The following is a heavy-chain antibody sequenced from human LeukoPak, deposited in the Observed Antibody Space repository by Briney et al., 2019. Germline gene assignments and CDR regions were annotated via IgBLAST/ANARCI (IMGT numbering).Heavy chain of an antibody. CDR3: ARASPEGDYDSSGYYLY. J-gene: IGHJ4*02. CDR2: ISYDGSNK. Sequence: PGRSLRLSCAASGFTFSSYAMHWVRQAPGKGLEWVAVISYDGSNKYYADSVKGRFTISRDNSKNTLYLQMNSLRAEDTAVYYCARASPEGDYDSSGYYLYWGQGTLVTVSS. CDR1: GFTFSSYA. V-gene: IGHV3-30*04. D-gene: IGHD3-22*01.